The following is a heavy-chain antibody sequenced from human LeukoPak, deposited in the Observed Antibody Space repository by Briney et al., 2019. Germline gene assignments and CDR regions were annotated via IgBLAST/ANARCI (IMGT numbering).Heavy chain of an antibody. V-gene: IGHV4-34*01. J-gene: IGHJ5*02. Sequence: SETLSLTCAVYGGSFSGYYWSWIRQPPGKGLEWIGEINHSGSTNYNPSLKSRVTISVDTSKNQFSLKLSSATAADTAVYYCARGVGATTSWVIRYNWFDPWGQGTLVTVSS. CDR1: GGSFSGYY. D-gene: IGHD1-26*01. CDR2: INHSGST. CDR3: ARGVGATTSWVIRYNWFDP.